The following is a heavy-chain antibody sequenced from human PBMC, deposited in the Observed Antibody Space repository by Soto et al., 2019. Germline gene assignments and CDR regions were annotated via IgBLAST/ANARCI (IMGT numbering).Heavy chain of an antibody. CDR3: AKPRGSYSTHYAGRDG. D-gene: IGHD1-26*01. J-gene: IGHJ6*02. Sequence: PGGSLRLSCAPSGFTFSTYAMHWVRQAPGKGLEWVAVISYDGSNKYYADSVKGRFTISRDNSKSTLYLQMNSLRAEDTAVYYCAKPRGSYSTHYAGRDGWGQGTTVTVSS. CDR2: ISYDGSNK. CDR1: GFTFSTYA. V-gene: IGHV3-30-3*01.